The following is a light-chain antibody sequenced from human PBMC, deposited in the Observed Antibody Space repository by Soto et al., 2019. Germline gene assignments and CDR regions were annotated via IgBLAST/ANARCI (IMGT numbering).Light chain of an antibody. CDR2: AAS. V-gene: IGKV1-12*01. CDR1: QGISSW. Sequence: IHMSQSRSSVSSSGGYIVTMTCRASQGISSWLAWYQQKPGKAPKLLIYAASSLQSGVPSRFSGSGSGTDFTLTISSLQPEDFATYYCQQANSFPLTFGGGTKVDIK. CDR3: QQANSFPLT. J-gene: IGKJ4*01.